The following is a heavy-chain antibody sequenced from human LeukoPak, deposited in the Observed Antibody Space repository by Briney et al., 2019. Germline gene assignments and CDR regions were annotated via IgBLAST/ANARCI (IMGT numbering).Heavy chain of an antibody. V-gene: IGHV1-69*06. CDR1: GGTFSSYA. CDR3: AKDMAAYYYASGNIDY. J-gene: IGHJ4*02. Sequence: ASVKVSCKASGGTFSSYAISWVRQAPGQGLEWMGGIIPIFGTANYAQKFRGRVTITADKSTRTAYMELSSLRAEDTALYYCAKDMAAYYYASGNIDYWGQGTLVTVSS. D-gene: IGHD3-10*01. CDR2: IIPIFGTA.